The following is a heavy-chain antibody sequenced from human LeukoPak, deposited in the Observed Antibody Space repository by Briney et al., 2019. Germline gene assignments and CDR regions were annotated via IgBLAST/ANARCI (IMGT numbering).Heavy chain of an antibody. J-gene: IGHJ5*02. D-gene: IGHD3-10*01. CDR2: MNPNSGNT. Sequence: ASVKVSCKASGYTFTTYDINWVRQATGQGLEWMGWMNPNSGNTCYAHKFQGRVNMTRNTSISTAYMELSSLRSEDTAVYYCARDGSGSGSYLSWFDPWGQGTLVTVSS. CDR1: GYTFTTYD. V-gene: IGHV1-8*01. CDR3: ARDGSGSGSYLSWFDP.